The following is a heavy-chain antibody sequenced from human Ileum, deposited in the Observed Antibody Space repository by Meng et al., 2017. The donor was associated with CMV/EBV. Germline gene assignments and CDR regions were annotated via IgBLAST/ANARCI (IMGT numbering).Heavy chain of an antibody. D-gene: IGHD5-12*01. Sequence: ASSKVSCKASGYAFTSYYMDWVRHAPGQGLEWMVLINPSGGYTSYAEKFQGSVTMTRDTSTSTVYMEVSRMRSEDTAIYYCGREFSVTNSGYDLIYYHYYGVDVWGQGTMVTVSS. J-gene: IGHJ6*02. CDR1: GYAFTSYY. CDR3: GREFSVTNSGYDLIYYHYYGVDV. CDR2: INPSGGYT. V-gene: IGHV1-46*01.